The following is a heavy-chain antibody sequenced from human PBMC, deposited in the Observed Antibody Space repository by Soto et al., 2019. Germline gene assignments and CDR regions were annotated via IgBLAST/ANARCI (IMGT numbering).Heavy chain of an antibody. D-gene: IGHD3-3*01. Sequence: EVQLVESGGGLVQPGGSLRLSCAASGFTFSSYSMNWVRQAPGKGLEWVSSISSSSSYIYYADSVKGRFTISRDNAKNSLYLQMNSLRAEDTAVYYCARIGYDFWSGYSGYWGQGTLVTVSS. CDR3: ARIGYDFWSGYSGY. V-gene: IGHV3-21*01. CDR1: GFTFSSYS. J-gene: IGHJ4*02. CDR2: ISSSSSYI.